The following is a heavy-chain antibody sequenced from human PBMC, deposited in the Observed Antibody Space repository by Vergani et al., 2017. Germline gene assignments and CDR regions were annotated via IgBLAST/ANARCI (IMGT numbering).Heavy chain of an antibody. CDR1: GGSISSSSYY. Sequence: QLQLQESGPGLVKPSETLSLTCTVSGGSISSSSYYWGWIRQPPGKGLEWIGSIYYSGSTYYNPSLKSRVTLSVDTSKKQFSLKLSSVTAADTAVYYCAGESDAAAAGNFDYWGQGTLVTVSS. D-gene: IGHD6-13*01. CDR2: IYYSGST. CDR3: AGESDAAAAGNFDY. J-gene: IGHJ4*02. V-gene: IGHV4-39*07.